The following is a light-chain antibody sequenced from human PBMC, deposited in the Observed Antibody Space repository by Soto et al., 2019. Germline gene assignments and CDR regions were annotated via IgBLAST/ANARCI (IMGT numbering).Light chain of an antibody. CDR1: QGISRW. CDR2: EAS. CDR3: QQTNAFPIT. Sequence: DIQMTQSPSSVSASLVDRVTLTCRASQGISRWLAWYQQKPGQAPKLLIYEASILQSGVPSRFSGSGSGTDFTLTINSLQPEDFATYYCQQTNAFPITFGQGTRLEIK. V-gene: IGKV1D-12*01. J-gene: IGKJ5*01.